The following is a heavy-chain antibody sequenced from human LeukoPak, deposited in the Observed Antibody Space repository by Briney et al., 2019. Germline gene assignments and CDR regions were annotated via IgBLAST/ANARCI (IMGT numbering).Heavy chain of an antibody. J-gene: IGHJ4*02. CDR1: GYTFTSYG. V-gene: IGHV1-18*01. Sequence: ASVKVSCKASGYTFTSYGISWVRQAPGQGLEWMGWISAYNGNTNYAQKLQGRVTMTTDTSTSTAYMELRSLRSDDTAVYYCARDPSTYGSGSRTLFDYWGQGTLVTVSS. CDR2: ISAYNGNT. D-gene: IGHD3-10*01. CDR3: ARDPSTYGSGSRTLFDY.